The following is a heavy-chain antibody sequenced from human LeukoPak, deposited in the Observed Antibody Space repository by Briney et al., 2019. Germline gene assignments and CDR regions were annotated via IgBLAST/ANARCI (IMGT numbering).Heavy chain of an antibody. CDR3: ARDPCSGGSCYSEWYYFDY. Sequence: GSLRLSCAASGFTFSDYYMSWIRPAPGKGLGWVSYISSSGSTIYYADSVKGRFTISRDNAKNSLYLQMNSLRAEDTAVYYCARDPCSGGSCYSEWYYFDYWGQGTLVTVSS. V-gene: IGHV3-11*01. D-gene: IGHD2-15*01. CDR1: GFTFSDYY. J-gene: IGHJ4*02. CDR2: ISSSGSTI.